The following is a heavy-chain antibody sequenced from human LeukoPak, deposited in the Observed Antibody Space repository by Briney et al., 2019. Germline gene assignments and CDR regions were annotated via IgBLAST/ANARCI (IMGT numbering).Heavy chain of an antibody. Sequence: GGSLRLSCAASGFTLSFHSMSWVRQAPGKGLEWVSFMSEISRYIYYADSVKGRFTISRDDAKNSLYLQMSSLRVEDTAVYYCAKARRDYYASGTYAYPSDYWGQGTLVTVSS. CDR1: GFTLSFHS. V-gene: IGHV3-21*01. CDR2: MSEISRYI. CDR3: AKARRDYYASGTYAYPSDY. D-gene: IGHD3-10*01. J-gene: IGHJ4*02.